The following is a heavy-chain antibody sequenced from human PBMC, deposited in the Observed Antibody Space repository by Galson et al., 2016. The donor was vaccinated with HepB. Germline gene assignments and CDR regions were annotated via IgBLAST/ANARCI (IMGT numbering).Heavy chain of an antibody. CDR1: GFRFRGYS. CDR2: IGFRPSST. Sequence: SLRLSCAASGFRFRGYSMSWLRQAPGKGLEWVSFIGFRPSSTYYADSVKGRFTISRDKAQNSLYLQMNSLRDEDTAVYYCARVAMLTYYYGVATYDAPFDSCGQGTLVTVSS. V-gene: IGHV3-48*02. CDR3: ARVAMLTYYYGVATYDAPFDS. D-gene: IGHD3-10*01. J-gene: IGHJ4*02.